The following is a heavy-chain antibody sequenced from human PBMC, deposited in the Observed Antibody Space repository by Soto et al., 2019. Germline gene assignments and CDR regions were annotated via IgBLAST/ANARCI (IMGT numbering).Heavy chain of an antibody. CDR3: ARVLSGSSWNFFDY. D-gene: IGHD6-13*01. J-gene: IGHJ4*02. Sequence: EVQLVESGGGLVQPGGSLRLSCAASGFTFSSYWMSWVRQAPGKGLEWVANIKQYGSEKYYVDSVKGRFTISRDNAKNSLYLQMNSLRAEDTAVYYCARVLSGSSWNFFDYWGQGTLVTVSS. CDR1: GFTFSSYW. CDR2: IKQYGSEK. V-gene: IGHV3-7*05.